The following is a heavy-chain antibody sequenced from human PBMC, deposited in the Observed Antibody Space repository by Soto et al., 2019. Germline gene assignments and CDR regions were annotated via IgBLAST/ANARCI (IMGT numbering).Heavy chain of an antibody. D-gene: IGHD2-8*02. Sequence: GGSLRLSCAASGFTVSSYGMHWVRQAPGKGLEWVAVISRDGGTKFYVDSVKGRFTISKDNSRNTLFLEMNSLRGDDMAVYYCTGEVASAYWXQGTLVTVS. CDR3: TGEVASAY. CDR1: GFTVSSYG. CDR2: ISRDGGTK. J-gene: IGHJ4*02. V-gene: IGHV3-30*03.